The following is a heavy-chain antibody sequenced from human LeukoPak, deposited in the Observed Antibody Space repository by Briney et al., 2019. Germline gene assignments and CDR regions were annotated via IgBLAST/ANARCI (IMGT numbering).Heavy chain of an antibody. CDR2: INPNSGGT. CDR3: ARESGQWLVRGDY. D-gene: IGHD6-19*01. Sequence: ASVKVSCKASGYTFTGYYMHWVRQAPGQGLEWMGWINPNSGGTNYAQKFQGRVTMTRDTSISTAYMELSRLRSDDTAVYCCARESGQWLVRGDYWGQGTLVTVSS. V-gene: IGHV1-2*02. CDR1: GYTFTGYY. J-gene: IGHJ4*02.